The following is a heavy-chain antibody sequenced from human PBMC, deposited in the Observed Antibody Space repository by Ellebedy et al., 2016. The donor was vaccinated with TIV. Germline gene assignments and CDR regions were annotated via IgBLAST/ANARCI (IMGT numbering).Heavy chain of an antibody. J-gene: IGHJ3*01. CDR3: AKGKGSSDAFDF. Sequence: GGSLRLXXAVSGFTFSSVVMNWVRQAPGKGLEWVSSISANGVNTYDADSVKGRFTISRDNSNNTLYLQMNSLRAEDTAMYYCAKGKGSSDAFDFWGQGTMVTVSS. V-gene: IGHV3-23*01. CDR2: ISANGVNT. CDR1: GFTFSSVV.